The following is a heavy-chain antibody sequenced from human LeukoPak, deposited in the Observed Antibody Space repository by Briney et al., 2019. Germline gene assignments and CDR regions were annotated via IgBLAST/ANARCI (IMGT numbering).Heavy chain of an antibody. J-gene: IGHJ4*02. Sequence: PGGSLRLSCAASGFTFSSYWMHWVRQVPWKGLVWVSRINFDGSSTTYADSVKGRFTISRDNAKNTPYLQVSSLRAEDTAVYFCARGYINYVDYWGQGTLVTVSS. V-gene: IGHV3-74*01. CDR3: ARGYINYVDY. D-gene: IGHD5-24*01. CDR2: INFDGSST. CDR1: GFTFSSYW.